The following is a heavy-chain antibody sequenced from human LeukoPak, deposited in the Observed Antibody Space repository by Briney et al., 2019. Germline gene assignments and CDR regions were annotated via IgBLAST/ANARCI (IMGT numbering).Heavy chain of an antibody. CDR2: IYTSGST. CDR3: ATWYYDSGGYRYFDY. J-gene: IGHJ4*02. CDR1: GGSISSYY. Sequence: SETLSLTCTVSGGSISSYYWSWIRQPAGKGLEWIGRIYTSGSTNYNPSLKSRVTISVDTSKNQFSLKLNSVTAADTAVYYCATWYYDSGGYRYFDYWGQGTLVTVSS. V-gene: IGHV4-4*07. D-gene: IGHD3-22*01.